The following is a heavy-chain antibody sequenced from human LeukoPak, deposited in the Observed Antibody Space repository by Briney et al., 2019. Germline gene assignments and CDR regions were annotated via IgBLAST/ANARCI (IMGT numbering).Heavy chain of an antibody. CDR2: INHSGST. Sequence: SETLSLTCAVYGGSFSGYYWSWIRQPPGKGLEWIGEINHSGSTNYNPSLKSRVTISVDTSKNQFSLKLSSVTAADTAVYYCARVRAAWNRTRAYYYYMDVWGKGTTVTVSS. D-gene: IGHD1-1*01. CDR3: ARVRAAWNRTRAYYYYMDV. V-gene: IGHV4-34*01. CDR1: GGSFSGYY. J-gene: IGHJ6*03.